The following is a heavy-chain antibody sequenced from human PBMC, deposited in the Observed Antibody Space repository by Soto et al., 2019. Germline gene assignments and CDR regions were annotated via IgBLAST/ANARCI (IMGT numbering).Heavy chain of an antibody. CDR1: GFTFSAYG. Sequence: QVQLVESGGGVVQPGTSLRLSCAASGFTFSAYGMHWVRQAPGKGLEGVAATSYDESKKYYGDSVKGRFTISRDNSKNTLYLQMNSLRVEDTAIYYGAKTGRDHGDSHNDYWGQGTLVTVSS. D-gene: IGHD4-17*01. CDR2: TSYDESKK. V-gene: IGHV3-30*18. CDR3: AKTGRDHGDSHNDY. J-gene: IGHJ4*02.